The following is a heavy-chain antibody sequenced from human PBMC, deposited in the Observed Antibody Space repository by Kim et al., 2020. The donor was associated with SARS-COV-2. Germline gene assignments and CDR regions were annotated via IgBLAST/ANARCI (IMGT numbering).Heavy chain of an antibody. CDR2: ISWNSGSI. CDR3: AKDIRPLDYYDSSGYSAFDI. Sequence: GGSLRLSCAASGFTFDDYAMHWVRQAPGKGLEWVSGISWNSGSIGYADSVKGRFTISRDNAKNSLYLQMNSLRAEDTALYYCAKDIRPLDYYDSSGYSAFDIWGQGTMVTVSS. V-gene: IGHV3-9*01. D-gene: IGHD3-22*01. J-gene: IGHJ3*02. CDR1: GFTFDDYA.